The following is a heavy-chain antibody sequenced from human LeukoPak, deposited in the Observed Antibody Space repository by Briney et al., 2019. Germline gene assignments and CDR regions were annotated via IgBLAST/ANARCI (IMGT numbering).Heavy chain of an antibody. J-gene: IGHJ1*01. CDR3: ATVSAVNLAEYFQH. D-gene: IGHD4-11*01. Sequence: ASVKVSCKVFGYTLTELSMHWVRQAPGKGLEWMGGFDPEDGETIYAQKFQGRVTMTEDASTDTAYMELSSPRSEDTAVYYCATVSAVNLAEYFQHWGQGTLVTVSS. CDR2: FDPEDGET. CDR1: GYTLTELS. V-gene: IGHV1-24*01.